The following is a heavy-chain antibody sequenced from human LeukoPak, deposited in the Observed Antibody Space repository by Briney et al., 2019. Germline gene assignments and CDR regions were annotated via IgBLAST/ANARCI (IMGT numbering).Heavy chain of an antibody. CDR3: AKDLGRVTTYYFDY. CDR2: ISGSGGST. CDR1: GFTFSSYA. Sequence: GGSLRLSCAASGFTFSSYAMSWVRQAPGKGLEWVSVISGSGGSTYYADSVKGRFTISRDNSKNTLYLQMNSLRAEDTAVYYCAKDLGRVTTYYFDYWGQGTLVTVSS. D-gene: IGHD4-17*01. J-gene: IGHJ4*02. V-gene: IGHV3-23*01.